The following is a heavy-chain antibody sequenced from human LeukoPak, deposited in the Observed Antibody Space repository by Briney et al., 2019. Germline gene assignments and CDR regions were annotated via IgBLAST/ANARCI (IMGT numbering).Heavy chain of an antibody. J-gene: IGHJ4*02. CDR1: GGSISSSSYY. D-gene: IGHD3-3*01. Sequence: SETLSLTCTVSGGSISSSSYYWGWIRQPPGKGLEWIGSIYYSGSTNYNPSLKSRVTISVDKSRNQFSLNLSSVTAADTAVYYCARVEDYFDYWGQGTLVTVSS. V-gene: IGHV4-39*07. CDR3: ARVEDYFDY. CDR2: IYYSGST.